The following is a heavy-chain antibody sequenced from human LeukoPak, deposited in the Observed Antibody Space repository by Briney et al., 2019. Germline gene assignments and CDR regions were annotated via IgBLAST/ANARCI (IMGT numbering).Heavy chain of an antibody. CDR3: ARDGDYYVSGSHPDNYYYGMDV. D-gene: IGHD3-10*01. CDR1: GYSINNNYY. V-gene: IGHV4-38-2*02. Sequence: SETLSLTCDVSGYSINNNYYWGWIRQSPGKGLEWIGSIDRRGSTSYNPSLKSRVTISVDTSKNQFSLKMTSVTAADTAVYYCARDGDYYVSGSHPDNYYYGMDVWGKGTTVTVSS. J-gene: IGHJ6*04. CDR2: IDRRGST.